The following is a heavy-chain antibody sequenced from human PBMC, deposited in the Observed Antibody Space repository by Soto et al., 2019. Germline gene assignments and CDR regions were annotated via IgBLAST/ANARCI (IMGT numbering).Heavy chain of an antibody. CDR1: GFTFSSYW. J-gene: IGHJ6*02. CDR3: ARDGVAAADYYYYGMDV. Sequence: GGSLRLSCAASGFTFSSYWMHWVRQAPGKGLVRVSRINSDGSSTSYADSVKGRFTISRDNAKNTLYLQMNSLRAEDTAVYYCARDGVAAADYYYYGMDVWGQGTTVTVSS. CDR2: INSDGSST. D-gene: IGHD6-13*01. V-gene: IGHV3-74*01.